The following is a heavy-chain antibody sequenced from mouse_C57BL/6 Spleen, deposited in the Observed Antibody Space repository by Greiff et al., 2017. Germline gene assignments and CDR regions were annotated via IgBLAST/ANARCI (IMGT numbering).Heavy chain of an antibody. Sequence: QVQLQQSGAELVRPGTSVKLSCKASGYTFTSYWMHWVKQRPGQGLEWIGVIDPSDSYTNYNQKFKGKATLTVDTSSSTAYMQLSSLTSEDSAVYYCAREGDSNYLGAMDYWGQGTSVTASS. CDR2: IDPSDSYT. J-gene: IGHJ4*01. CDR3: AREGDSNYLGAMDY. CDR1: GYTFTSYW. D-gene: IGHD2-5*01. V-gene: IGHV1-59*01.